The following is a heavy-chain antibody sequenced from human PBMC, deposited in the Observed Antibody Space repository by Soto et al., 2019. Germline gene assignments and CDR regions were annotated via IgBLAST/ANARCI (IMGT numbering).Heavy chain of an antibody. CDR1: GFTFSGSA. D-gene: IGHD3-10*01. CDR3: TRRGYYYGSGKTAPYYYMYV. Sequence: LRLSCAASGFTFSGSAMHWVRQASGKGLEWVGRIRSKANSYATAYAASVKGRFTISRDDSKNTAYLQMNSLKTEDTAVYYCTRRGYYYGSGKTAPYYYMYVWGKGTTVTVSS. CDR2: IRSKANSYAT. V-gene: IGHV3-73*01. J-gene: IGHJ6*03.